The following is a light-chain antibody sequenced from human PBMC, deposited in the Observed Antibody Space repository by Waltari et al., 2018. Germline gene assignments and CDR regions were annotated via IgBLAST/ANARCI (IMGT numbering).Light chain of an antibody. CDR3: QQYNNWPPLT. CDR2: AAS. J-gene: IGKJ4*01. V-gene: IGKV3-15*01. CDR1: QSVSSN. Sequence: EIVMTQSPATLSVSPGEGATLSFRASQSVSSNLAWYQQIPGKAPRLLIYAASTRATGIPARFSGSGSGTDFTLTISSLQSEDFAVYYCQQYNNWPPLTFGGGTKVEIK.